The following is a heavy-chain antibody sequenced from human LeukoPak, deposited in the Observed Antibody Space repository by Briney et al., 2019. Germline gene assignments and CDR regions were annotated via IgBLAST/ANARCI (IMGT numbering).Heavy chain of an antibody. Sequence: PSETLSLTCTVSGGSISSYYWSWIRQPPGKGLEWVGYIFDSGTTNYNPSLKSRVTISVDTSKNQFSLKLSSVTAADTAVYYCSVRLGDRSTSFDPWGQGTLVTVSS. D-gene: IGHD3-16*01. CDR1: GGSISSYY. J-gene: IGHJ5*02. CDR3: SVRLGDRSTSFDP. V-gene: IGHV4-59*08. CDR2: IFDSGTT.